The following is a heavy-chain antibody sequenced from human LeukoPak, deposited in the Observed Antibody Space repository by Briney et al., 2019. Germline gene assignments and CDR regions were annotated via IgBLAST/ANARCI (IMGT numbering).Heavy chain of an antibody. V-gene: IGHV4-61*02. Sequence: SETLSLTCSVSGGSISSSNYYWSWIRQPAGKGLEWIGRMYTSGNTNYNPSLKSRATISVDTSKNQFSLKLRSVTAADTAVYYCARDSHYYDSTGYYRFDYWGQGTLVTVSS. CDR2: MYTSGNT. CDR1: GGSISSSNYY. D-gene: IGHD3-22*01. J-gene: IGHJ4*02. CDR3: ARDSHYYDSTGYYRFDY.